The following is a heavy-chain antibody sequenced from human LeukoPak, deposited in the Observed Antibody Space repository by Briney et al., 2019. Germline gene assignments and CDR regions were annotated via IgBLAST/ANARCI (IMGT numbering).Heavy chain of an antibody. D-gene: IGHD6-6*01. Sequence: SETLSLTCTVSGGSISTGDYYWRWIRQPPGKGLEWIGYIYYSGSTYYNPSLKSRVTISVDTSKNQFSLKLSSVTAADTAVYYCARGVPIAAHPYYFDYWGQGTLVTVSS. CDR1: GGSISTGDYY. CDR2: IYYSGST. J-gene: IGHJ4*02. CDR3: ARGVPIAAHPYYFDY. V-gene: IGHV4-30-4*01.